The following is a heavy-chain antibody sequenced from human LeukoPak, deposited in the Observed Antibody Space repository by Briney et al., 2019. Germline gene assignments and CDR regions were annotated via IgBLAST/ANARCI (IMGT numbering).Heavy chain of an antibody. CDR3: AILGGCSSTSCFSNTRPMVRGGDFDY. D-gene: IGHD2-2*01. Sequence: PGGSLRLSCAASGFTFSSYGMHWDRQAPGKGLEWVAFIRYDGSNKYYADSVKGRFTISRDNSKNTLYLQMNSLRAEDTAVYYCAILGGCSSTSCFSNTRPMVRGGDFDYWGQGTLVTVSS. J-gene: IGHJ4*02. V-gene: IGHV3-30*02. CDR1: GFTFSSYG. CDR2: IRYDGSNK.